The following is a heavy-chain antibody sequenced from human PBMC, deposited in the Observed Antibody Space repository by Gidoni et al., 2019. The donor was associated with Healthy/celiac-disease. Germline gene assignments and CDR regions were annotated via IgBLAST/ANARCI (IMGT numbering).Heavy chain of an antibody. CDR1: GFTFSSYS. V-gene: IGHV3-21*01. Sequence: EVQLVESGGGLVKPGGSLRLSCAASGFTFSSYSMNWVRQAPGKGLEWVSSISSSSSYIYYADSVKGRFTISRDNAKNSLYLQMNSLRAEDTAVYYCARWADSGSYGCDYWGQGTLVTVSS. CDR2: ISSSSSYI. CDR3: ARWADSGSYGCDY. J-gene: IGHJ4*02. D-gene: IGHD1-26*01.